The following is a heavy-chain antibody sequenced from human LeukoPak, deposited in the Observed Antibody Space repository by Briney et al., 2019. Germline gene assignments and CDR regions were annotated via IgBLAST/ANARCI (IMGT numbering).Heavy chain of an antibody. V-gene: IGHV1-8*01. J-gene: IGHJ6*03. D-gene: IGHD2-8*01. CDR1: GYTFTSYD. Sequence: ASVKVSCKASGYTFTSYDINWVRHATGPGLEWMGWMNPNSGNAGYAQKFQGRVTMTRNTSISTAYMELSSLRSEDTAVYYCARGGVLMDYYYYMDVWGKGTTVTVSS. CDR2: MNPNSGNA. CDR3: ARGGVLMDYYYYMDV.